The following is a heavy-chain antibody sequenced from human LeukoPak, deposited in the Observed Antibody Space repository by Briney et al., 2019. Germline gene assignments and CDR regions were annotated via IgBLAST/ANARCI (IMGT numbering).Heavy chain of an antibody. V-gene: IGHV3-21*01. CDR3: AGFIVGADYYFDY. D-gene: IGHD1-26*01. CDR2: ICSSSSYI. Sequence: GGSLRLSCAASGFTFSSYSMNWVRQAPGKGLEWVSSICSSSSYIYYADSVKGRFTISRDNAKNSLYLQMNSLRAEDTAVYYCAGFIVGADYYFDYWGQGTLVTVSS. CDR1: GFTFSSYS. J-gene: IGHJ4*02.